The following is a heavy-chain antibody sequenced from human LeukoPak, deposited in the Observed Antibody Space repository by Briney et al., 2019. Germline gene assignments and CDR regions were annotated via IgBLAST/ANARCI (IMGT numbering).Heavy chain of an antibody. CDR1: GFTFTNYA. CDR3: ARRAYNWGAFDI. Sequence: GGSLRLSCAASGFTFTNYAMNWVRQAPGKGLEWVSTLSPSGADTYYADSVKGRFTISRDISKNTLYLQMNTLRAEDTAVYYCARRAYNWGAFDIWGQGTMVTVSS. J-gene: IGHJ3*02. CDR2: LSPSGADT. D-gene: IGHD5-24*01. V-gene: IGHV3-23*01.